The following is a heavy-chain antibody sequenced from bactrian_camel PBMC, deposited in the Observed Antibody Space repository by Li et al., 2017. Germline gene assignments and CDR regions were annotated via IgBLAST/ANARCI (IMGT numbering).Heavy chain of an antibody. Sequence: HVQLVESGGGSVQAGGSLRLSCAASGDTYSRECMAWFRQAPGKEREAVAVMSTGAGGTYYASSYADSVKGRFTLSTDNAKNILYLHMSSLEPEDTGMYSCAVRTYDQSCGPLTTGENFVYWGQGTQVTVS. CDR1: GDTYSREC. CDR2: MSTGAGGT. J-gene: IGHJ4*01. CDR3: AVRTYDQSCGPLTTGENFVY. D-gene: IGHD5*01. V-gene: IGHV3S1*01.